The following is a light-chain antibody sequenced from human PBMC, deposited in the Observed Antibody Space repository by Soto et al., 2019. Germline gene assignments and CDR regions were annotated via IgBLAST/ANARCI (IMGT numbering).Light chain of an antibody. CDR1: SSDVGRYNY. V-gene: IGLV2-14*01. CDR2: EVS. Sequence: QSALTQPASVSGSTGQSITISCTGASSDVGRYNYVSWYQQHPGKAPKLMIYEVSNRPSGVSNRFSGSKSGNTASLTISGLQAEDEDDYYCSSYTSSSIDYVFGTGTKVTVL. CDR3: SSYTSSSIDYV. J-gene: IGLJ1*01.